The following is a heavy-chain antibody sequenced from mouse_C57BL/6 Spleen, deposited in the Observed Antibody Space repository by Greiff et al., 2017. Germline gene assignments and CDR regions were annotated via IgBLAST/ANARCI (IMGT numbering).Heavy chain of an antibody. CDR2: IYPGDGDT. V-gene: IGHV1-82*01. CDR3: ASNYYGRNAMDY. J-gene: IGHJ4*01. D-gene: IGHD1-1*01. CDR1: GYAFSSSW. Sequence: VQRVESGPELVKPGASVKISCKASGYAFSSSWMNWVKQRPGKGLEWIGRIYPGDGDTNYNGKFKGKATLTADKSSSTAYMQLSSLTSEDSAVYFCASNYYGRNAMDYWGQGTSVTVSS.